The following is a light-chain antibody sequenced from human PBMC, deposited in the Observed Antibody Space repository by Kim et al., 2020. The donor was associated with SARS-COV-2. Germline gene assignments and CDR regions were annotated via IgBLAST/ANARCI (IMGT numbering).Light chain of an antibody. CDR2: AAS. CDR3: QQSISTPLT. J-gene: IGKJ2*01. Sequence: DIQMTQSPSSLSASVGDRVTITCRASQSISSYLNWYQQKPGKAPKLLIYAASSLQSGVPSRFSGSGSGTDFTLTISSLQPEDFATYDCQQSISTPLTFGQETKLEI. V-gene: IGKV1-39*01. CDR1: QSISSY.